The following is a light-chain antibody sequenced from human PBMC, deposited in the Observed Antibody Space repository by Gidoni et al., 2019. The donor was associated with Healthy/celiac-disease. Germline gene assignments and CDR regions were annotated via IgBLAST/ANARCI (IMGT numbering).Light chain of an antibody. CDR1: QSVSSN. V-gene: IGKV3-15*01. CDR2: CAS. CDR3: QQYNNWPET. J-gene: IGKJ2*01. Sequence: EIVMTQSPATLSVSPGERATLSCRASQSVSSNLAWYQQKPGQAPRLLIYCASTMATGIPARFSGSGSGTEFTLTISSLQSEDFAVYYCQQYNNWPETFGQGTKLEIK.